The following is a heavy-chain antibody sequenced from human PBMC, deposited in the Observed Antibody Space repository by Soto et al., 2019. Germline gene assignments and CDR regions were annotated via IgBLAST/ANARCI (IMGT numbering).Heavy chain of an antibody. J-gene: IGHJ4*01. CDR2: ITWNSGNI. V-gene: IGHV3-9*01. D-gene: IGHD2-2*01. CDR3: VTDSYADVHRVLSTAESFFDY. CDR1: GFTFDDYA. Sequence: EVQLVESGGGLVRPGRSLRLSCTASGFTFDDYAMHWVRQAPGRGLEWVSGITWNSGNIAYADSVKGRFTIARDDDNNSLYLQMNSLRPEDTALYYCVTDSYADVHRVLSTAESFFDYWGHGTLVTGSS.